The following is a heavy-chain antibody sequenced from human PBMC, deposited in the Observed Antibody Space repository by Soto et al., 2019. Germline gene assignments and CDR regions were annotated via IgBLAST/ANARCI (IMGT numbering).Heavy chain of an antibody. D-gene: IGHD3-3*01. CDR3: ARGNGYDFWSGQTYYYYGMDV. CDR2: MNPNSGNT. J-gene: IGHJ6*02. V-gene: IGHV1-8*01. CDR1: GYTFTSYD. Sequence: ASVKVSCKASGYTFTSYDINWVRQATGQGLEWMGRMNPNSGNTGYAQKFQGRVTMTRNTSISTAYMELSSLRSEDTAVYYCARGNGYDFWSGQTYYYYGMDVWGQGTTVTVSS.